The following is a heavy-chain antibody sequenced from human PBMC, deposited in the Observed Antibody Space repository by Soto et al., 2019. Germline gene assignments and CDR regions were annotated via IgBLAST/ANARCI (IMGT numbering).Heavy chain of an antibody. Sequence: SETLSLTCTVSGGSISSGGYYWSWIRQHPGKGLEWIGYIYYSGSTYYNPSLKSRVTISVDTSKNQFSLNLSSVTAADTAVYYCARLVVVPAAMPACWFDPWGQGTLVTVSS. CDR2: IYYSGST. CDR3: ARLVVVPAAMPACWFDP. CDR1: GGSISSGGYY. V-gene: IGHV4-31*03. J-gene: IGHJ5*02. D-gene: IGHD2-2*01.